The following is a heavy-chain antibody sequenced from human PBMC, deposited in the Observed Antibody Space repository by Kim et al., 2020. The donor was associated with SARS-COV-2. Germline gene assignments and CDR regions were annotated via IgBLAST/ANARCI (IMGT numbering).Heavy chain of an antibody. V-gene: IGHV4-59*01. CDR3: ARVTDDYGGTYYAFDI. CDR2: IYYSGST. CDR1: GGSISSYY. Sequence: SETLSLTCTVSGGSISSYYWSWIRQPPGKGLEWIGYIYYSGSTNYNPSLKSRVTISVDTSKNQFSLKLSSVTAADTAVYYCARVTDDYGGTYYAFDIWGQGTMVSVSS. J-gene: IGHJ3*02. D-gene: IGHD4-17*01.